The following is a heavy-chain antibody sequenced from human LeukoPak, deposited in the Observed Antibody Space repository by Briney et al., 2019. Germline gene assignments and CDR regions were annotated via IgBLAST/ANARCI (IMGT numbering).Heavy chain of an antibody. J-gene: IGHJ6*02. Sequence: PGGSLRLSCAASGFTFSSYAMHWVRQAPGKGLEWVAVISYDGSNKYYADSVKGRFTISRDNSKNTLYLQMNSLRAEDTAVYYCARDRGGYRGGYYYYYGMDVWGQGTTVTVSS. D-gene: IGHD1-26*01. V-gene: IGHV3-30*04. CDR3: ARDRGGYRGGYYYYYGMDV. CDR1: GFTFSSYA. CDR2: ISYDGSNK.